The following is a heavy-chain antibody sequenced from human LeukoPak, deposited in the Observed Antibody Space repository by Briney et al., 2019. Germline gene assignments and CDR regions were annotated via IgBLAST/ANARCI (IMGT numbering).Heavy chain of an antibody. J-gene: IGHJ4*02. D-gene: IGHD3-3*01. CDR1: GYIFTGYY. CDR3: ARDGSEVWSGSSFDY. CDR2: INPNSGGT. V-gene: IGHV1-2*02. Sequence: ASVKVSCKASGYIFTGYYMHWVRQAPGQGLEWMGWINPNSGGTNYAQKFQGRVTMTRDTSISTAYMELSRLRSDDTAVYYCARDGSEVWSGSSFDYWGQGTLVTVSS.